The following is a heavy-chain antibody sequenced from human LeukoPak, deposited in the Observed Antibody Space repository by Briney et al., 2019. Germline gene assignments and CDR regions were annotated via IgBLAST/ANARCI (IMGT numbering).Heavy chain of an antibody. D-gene: IGHD3-22*01. CDR1: GYTFTSYD. CDR3: ARDRNYYDSSGYCAY. CDR2: INPNSGGT. Sequence: GASVKVSCKASGYTFTSYDINWVRQATGQGPEWMGWINPNSGGTTYAQKFQGRVTMTRDTSISTAYMELSGLRSDDSAFYYCARDRNYYDSSGYCAYWGQGTLVTVSS. J-gene: IGHJ4*02. V-gene: IGHV1-2*02.